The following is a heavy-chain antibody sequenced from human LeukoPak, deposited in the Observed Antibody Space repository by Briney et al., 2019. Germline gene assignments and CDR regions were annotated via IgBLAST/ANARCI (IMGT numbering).Heavy chain of an antibody. J-gene: IGHJ4*02. D-gene: IGHD6-13*01. V-gene: IGHV4-34*01. CDR1: GGSFSGYY. CDR2: INHSGST. Sequence: SETLSLTCAVYGGSFSGYYWSWIRQPPGKGLEWIGEINHSGSTNYNPSLKSRVTISVDTSKNQFSLKLSSVTAADTAVYYCAGGRGYSLTHYFDYWGQGTLVTVSS. CDR3: AGGRGYSLTHYFDY.